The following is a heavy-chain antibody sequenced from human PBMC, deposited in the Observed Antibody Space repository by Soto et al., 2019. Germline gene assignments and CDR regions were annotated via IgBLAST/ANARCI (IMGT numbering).Heavy chain of an antibody. V-gene: IGHV3-48*02. CDR1: GFSMSGYS. D-gene: IGHD2-21*01. CDR3: VRDRDLGGDMAHGDF. CDR2: ITVVTGNT. Sequence: GGSLRLSCEASGFSMSGYSMCWVRQSAGKGLEWLAYITVVTGNTRYADSVKGRFTISADRGRNSVFLQLNSLRDEDTAVYYCVRDRDLGGDMAHGDFWGQGSLVTVSS. J-gene: IGHJ4*01.